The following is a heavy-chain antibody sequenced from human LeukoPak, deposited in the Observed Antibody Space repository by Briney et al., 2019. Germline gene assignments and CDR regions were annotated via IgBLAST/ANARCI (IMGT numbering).Heavy chain of an antibody. Sequence: GGSLRLSCAASGFTFSDYYMSWIRQAPGKGLEWVSHISSSGSTIYYADSVKGRFTISRDNAKNSLYLQMNSLRAEDTAVYYCARISYYDSSGYHFDYWGQGTLVTVSS. CDR1: GFTFSDYY. V-gene: IGHV3-11*01. J-gene: IGHJ4*02. D-gene: IGHD3-22*01. CDR2: ISSSGSTI. CDR3: ARISYYDSSGYHFDY.